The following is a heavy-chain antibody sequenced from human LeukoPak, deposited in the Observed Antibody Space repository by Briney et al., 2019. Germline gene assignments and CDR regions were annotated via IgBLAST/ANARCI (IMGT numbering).Heavy chain of an antibody. V-gene: IGHV4-61*02. CDR3: ARELTEYYFDY. CDR2: IYTSGST. Sequence: PSQTLSLTCTVSGGSISSGSYYWSWIRQPAGKGLEWIGRIYTSGSTNYNPSLKSRVTISVDTSKNQFSLKLSSVTAADTAVYYCARELTEYYFDYWAQGPLVPVSS. D-gene: IGHD3-16*01. J-gene: IGHJ4*02. CDR1: GGSISSGSYY.